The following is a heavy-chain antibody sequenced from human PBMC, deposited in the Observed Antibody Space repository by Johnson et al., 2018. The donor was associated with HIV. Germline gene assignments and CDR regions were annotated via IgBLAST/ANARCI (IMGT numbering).Heavy chain of an antibody. CDR2: IKQDGSEK. D-gene: IGHD6-19*01. J-gene: IGHJ3*02. V-gene: IGHV3-7*01. CDR1: GFTFSFYW. Sequence: VHLVESGGGLVQPGGSLRLSCGASGFTFSFYWMSWVRQAPGKGLEWVANIKQDGSEKYYVDSVKGRFTISRDNAKNSLYLQMNSLRAEDTAVYYCAGDGWGSRGWDDASDIWGQGTLVTVSS. CDR3: AGDGWGSRGWDDASDI.